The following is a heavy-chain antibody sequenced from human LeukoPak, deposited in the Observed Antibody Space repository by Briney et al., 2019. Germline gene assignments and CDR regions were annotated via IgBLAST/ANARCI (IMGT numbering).Heavy chain of an antibody. V-gene: IGHV3-23*01. CDR2: ITGSGGGT. Sequence: GGSLRLSCAASGFTFRSYGMSWVRQAPGKGLEWISAITGSGGGTDYTDSVKGRFTVSRDNSKYTLYLQMNSLRAEDTAVYYCAKDPAYYGSGSYYNPLYYFDYWGQGTLVTVSS. CDR3: AKDPAYYGSGSYYNPLYYFDY. J-gene: IGHJ4*02. CDR1: GFTFRSYG. D-gene: IGHD3-10*01.